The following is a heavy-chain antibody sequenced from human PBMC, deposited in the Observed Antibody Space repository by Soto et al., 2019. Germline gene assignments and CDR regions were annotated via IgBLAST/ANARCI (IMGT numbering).Heavy chain of an antibody. J-gene: IGHJ6*02. Sequence: QVQLVQSGAEVKKPGSSVKVSCKASGGTFSSYAISWVRQAPGQGLEWMGGIIPIFGTANYAQKFQGRVTITADESTSTAYMGLSSLRSEDTAVYYCASGLRCSGGSCYVDYYYGMDVWGQGTTVTVSS. V-gene: IGHV1-69*01. CDR2: IIPIFGTA. D-gene: IGHD2-15*01. CDR3: ASGLRCSGGSCYVDYYYGMDV. CDR1: GGTFSSYA.